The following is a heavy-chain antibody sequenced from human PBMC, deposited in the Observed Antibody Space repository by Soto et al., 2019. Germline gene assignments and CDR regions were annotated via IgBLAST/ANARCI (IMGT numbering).Heavy chain of an antibody. CDR1: GYSFTSYW. CDR3: ASPSIAARPGYYYYGMDV. J-gene: IGHJ6*02. V-gene: IGHV5-51*01. Sequence: PGESLKISCKGSGYSFTSYWIGWVRQMPGKGLEWMGIIYPGDSDTRYSPSFQGQVTISADKSISTAYLQWSSLKASDTAMYYCASPSIAARPGYYYYGMDVWGQGTTVTV. CDR2: IYPGDSDT. D-gene: IGHD6-6*01.